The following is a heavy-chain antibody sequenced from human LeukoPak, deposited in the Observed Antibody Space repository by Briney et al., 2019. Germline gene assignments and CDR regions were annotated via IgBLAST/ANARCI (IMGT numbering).Heavy chain of an antibody. D-gene: IGHD3-10*01. J-gene: IGHJ4*02. CDR2: INPNSGGT. CDR1: GYTFTGYY. V-gene: IGHV1-2*02. CDR3: ARVESIYGPGMNYFDY. Sequence: GASVKVSCKASGYTFTGYYMHWVRQAPGQGLEWMGWINPNSGGTNYAQKFQGRVTMTRDTSISTAYMELSRLRSDDTAVYYCARVESIYGPGMNYFDYWGQGTLVTVSS.